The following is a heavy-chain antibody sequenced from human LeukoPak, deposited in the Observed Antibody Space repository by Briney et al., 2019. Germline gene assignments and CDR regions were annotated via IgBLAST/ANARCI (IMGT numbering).Heavy chain of an antibody. Sequence: ASVKVSCKASGYTFTGYYMHWVRQAPGRGLEWMGWINPNSGGTNYAQKFQGRVTMTRDTSISTAYMELSRLRSDDTAVYYCARDGVGSTSYYYYYYMDVWGKGTTVTISS. D-gene: IGHD2-2*01. J-gene: IGHJ6*03. CDR3: ARDGVGSTSYYYYYYMDV. CDR1: GYTFTGYY. CDR2: INPNSGGT. V-gene: IGHV1-2*02.